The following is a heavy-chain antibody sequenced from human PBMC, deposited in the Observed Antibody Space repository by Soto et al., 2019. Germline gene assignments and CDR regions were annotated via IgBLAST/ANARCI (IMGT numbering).Heavy chain of an antibody. J-gene: IGHJ4*02. CDR2: ISGSGGST. V-gene: IGHV3-23*01. CDR3: AKVYYNFWSGYDY. Sequence: EVQLLESGGGLVQPGVSLRLSCAASGFTFSTYAMSWVRQAPGKGLEWVSAISGSGGSTYYADSVKGRFTISRDNSKNTLYLQVNSLRAEDTGVYYCAKVYYNFWSGYDYWGQGALVTVSS. D-gene: IGHD3-3*01. CDR1: GFTFSTYA.